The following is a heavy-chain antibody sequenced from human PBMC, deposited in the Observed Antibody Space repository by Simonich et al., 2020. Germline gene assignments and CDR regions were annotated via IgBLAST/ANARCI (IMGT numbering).Heavy chain of an antibody. Sequence: EVQLVESGGGLVQPGGSLRLSCAASGFTFSSYDLNWVRQAPGKGLEWVSYISSSGRTIYYADSVKGRFTSTRSNAENSLYLQMNSLRAEDTAVYYCARDFRLQLVEIGTYYYYGMDVWGQGTTVTVSS. V-gene: IGHV3-48*03. CDR2: ISSSGRTI. J-gene: IGHJ6*02. D-gene: IGHD6-6*01. CDR3: ARDFRLQLVEIGTYYYYGMDV. CDR1: GFTFSSYD.